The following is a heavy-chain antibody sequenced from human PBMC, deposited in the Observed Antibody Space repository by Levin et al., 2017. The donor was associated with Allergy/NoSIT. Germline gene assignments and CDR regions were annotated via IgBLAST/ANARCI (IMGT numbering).Heavy chain of an antibody. CDR2: IYYSGST. D-gene: IGHD6-6*01. V-gene: IGHV4-39*07. J-gene: IGHJ4*02. CDR3: ARDYSSSHILFDY. CDR1: GGSVSSSSYY. Sequence: SETLSLTCTVSGGSVSSSSYYWGWIRQPPGKGLEWIGSIYYSGSTYYNPSLKSRVTISVDTSKNQFSLKLSSLTAADTAVYYCARDYSSSHILFDYWGQGTLVTVSS.